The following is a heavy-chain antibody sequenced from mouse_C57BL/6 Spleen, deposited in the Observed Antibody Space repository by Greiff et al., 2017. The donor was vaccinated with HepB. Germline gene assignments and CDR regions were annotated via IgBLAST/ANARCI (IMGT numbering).Heavy chain of an antibody. CDR3: ARSRYDYDEGY. Sequence: QVQLQQSGAELVRPGASVKLSCKASGYTFTDYYINWVKQRPGQGLEWIARIYPGSGNTYYNEKFKGKATLTAEKSSSTAYMQLSSLTSEDSAVYFCARSRYDYDEGYWGQGTTLTVSS. CDR1: GYTFTDYY. V-gene: IGHV1-76*01. J-gene: IGHJ2*01. CDR2: IYPGSGNT. D-gene: IGHD2-4*01.